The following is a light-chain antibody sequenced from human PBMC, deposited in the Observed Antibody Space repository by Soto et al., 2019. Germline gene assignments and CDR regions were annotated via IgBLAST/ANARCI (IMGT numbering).Light chain of an antibody. CDR1: QSVSSN. CDR3: QQYNYWPPLT. CDR2: DAS. Sequence: EIVMTQSPATLSVSPGERATLSCRASQSVSSNLAWYQQKPGQAPRLLIYDASTRATGIPARFSGSGSGIEFTLTISSLQSEDFAVYFCQQYNYWPPLTFGGGTKVDIK. J-gene: IGKJ4*01. V-gene: IGKV3-15*01.